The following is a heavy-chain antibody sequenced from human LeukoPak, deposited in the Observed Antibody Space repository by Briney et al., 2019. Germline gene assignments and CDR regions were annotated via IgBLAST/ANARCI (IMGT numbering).Heavy chain of an antibody. CDR1: GFTFSSYW. V-gene: IGHV3-7*01. Sequence: GGSLRLSCEASGFTFSSYWMTWVRQAPGKGLEWVANIKQDGSEKYYVDSVKGRFTISRDNAKNSLYLQMNSLRAEDTAVYYCSLLAVASPQDYWGQGTLVTVSS. CDR3: SLLAVASPQDY. J-gene: IGHJ4*02. D-gene: IGHD6-19*01. CDR2: IKQDGSEK.